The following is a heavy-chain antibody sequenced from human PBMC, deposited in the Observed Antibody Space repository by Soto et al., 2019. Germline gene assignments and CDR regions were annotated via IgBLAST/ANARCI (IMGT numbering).Heavy chain of an antibody. Sequence: GGSLRLSCAASGFTFDDYAMHWVRQAPGKGLEWVSLISWDGGSTYYADSVKGRFTISRDNSKNSLYLQMNSLRAEDTALYYCAKDRKAGRAAYYYYGMDVWGQGTTVTVSS. J-gene: IGHJ6*02. V-gene: IGHV3-43D*03. CDR3: AKDRKAGRAAYYYYGMDV. CDR1: GFTFDDYA. CDR2: ISWDGGST. D-gene: IGHD1-26*01.